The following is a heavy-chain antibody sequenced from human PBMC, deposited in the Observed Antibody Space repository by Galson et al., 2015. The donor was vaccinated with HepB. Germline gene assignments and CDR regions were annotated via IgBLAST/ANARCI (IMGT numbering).Heavy chain of an antibody. V-gene: IGHV4-34*01. Sequence: SETLSLTCAVYGGSFSGYYWSWIRQPPGKGLEWIGEINHSGSTNYNPSLKSRVTISVDTSKNQFSLKLSSVTAADTAVYYCARARVRCSSTSCRNSYYYYYGMDVWGQGTTVTVSS. CDR1: GGSFSGYY. J-gene: IGHJ6*02. CDR2: INHSGST. D-gene: IGHD2-2*01. CDR3: ARARVRCSSTSCRNSYYYYYGMDV.